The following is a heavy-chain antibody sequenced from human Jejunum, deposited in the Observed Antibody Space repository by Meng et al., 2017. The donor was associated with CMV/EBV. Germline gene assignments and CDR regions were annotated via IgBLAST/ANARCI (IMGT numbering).Heavy chain of an antibody. V-gene: IGHV4-34*01. J-gene: IGHJ4*02. CDR3: ARKYCGSSNCYPFDY. D-gene: IGHD2-2*01. CDR2: INHSGSA. Sequence: VYGGSFSGYDWSWIRQSPGQGLEWIGQINHSGSASYNPSLRRRVTISEDTSKNQFSLRLTSVTAADTAIYYCARKYCGSSNCYPFDYWGQGELVTVSS. CDR1: GGSFSGYD.